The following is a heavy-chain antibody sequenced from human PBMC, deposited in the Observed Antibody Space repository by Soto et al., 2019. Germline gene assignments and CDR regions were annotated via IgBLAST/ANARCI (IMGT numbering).Heavy chain of an antibody. CDR3: TNTYSSSWYSSFDYYYGMDV. CDR1: GFTFSGSA. J-gene: IGHJ6*02. D-gene: IGHD6-13*01. CDR2: IRSKANSYAT. Sequence: PGGSLRLSCAASGFTFSGSAMHWVRQASGKGLEWVGRIRSKANSYATAYAASVKGRFTISRDDSKNTAYLQMNSLKTEDTAVYYCTNTYSSSWYSSFDYYYGMDVWGQGTTVTVSS. V-gene: IGHV3-73*01.